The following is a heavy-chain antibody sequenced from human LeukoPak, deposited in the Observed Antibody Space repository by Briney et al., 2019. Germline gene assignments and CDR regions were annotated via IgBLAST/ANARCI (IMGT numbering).Heavy chain of an antibody. CDR3: ARERIQPGSDY. CDR2: IYYSGST. D-gene: IGHD5-18*01. V-gene: IGHV4-39*07. J-gene: IGHJ4*02. Sequence: SETLSLTCTVSGGSISSSSYYWGWIRQPPGKGLEWIGSIYYSGSTYYNPSLKSRVTISVDTSKNQFSLKLSSVTAADTAVYYCARERIQPGSDYWGQGTLVTVSS. CDR1: GGSISSSSYY.